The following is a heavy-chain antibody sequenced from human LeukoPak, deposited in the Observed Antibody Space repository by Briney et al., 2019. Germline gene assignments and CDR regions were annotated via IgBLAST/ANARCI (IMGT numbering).Heavy chain of an antibody. V-gene: IGHV4-34*01. CDR1: GGSISSYY. J-gene: IGHJ3*02. CDR3: ARRPITMVRGVIVRDAFDI. CDR2: INHSGST. D-gene: IGHD3-10*01. Sequence: SETLSLTCTVSGGSISSYYWSWIRQPPGKGLEWIGEINHSGSTNYNPSLKSRVTISVDTSKNQFSLKLSSVTAADTAVYYCARRPITMVRGVIVRDAFDIWGQGTMVTVSS.